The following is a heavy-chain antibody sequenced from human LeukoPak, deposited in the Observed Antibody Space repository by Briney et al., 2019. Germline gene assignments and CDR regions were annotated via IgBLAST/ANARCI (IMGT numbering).Heavy chain of an antibody. CDR2: ISASGTLT. Sequence: GGSLRLSCAASGFTFSSYEMNWVRQAPGKGLEWVSYISASGTLTHYADSVEGRFTISRDNAKNSLYLQMNSLRGEDTAVYYCARDGTPIYTSGWVYMDVWGKGTTVTISS. V-gene: IGHV3-48*03. J-gene: IGHJ6*04. D-gene: IGHD6-25*01. CDR3: ARDGTPIYTSGWVYMDV. CDR1: GFTFSSYE.